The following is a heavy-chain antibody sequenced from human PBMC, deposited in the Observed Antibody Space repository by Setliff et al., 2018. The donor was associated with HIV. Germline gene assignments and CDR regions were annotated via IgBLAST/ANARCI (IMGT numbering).Heavy chain of an antibody. CDR3: ASYRGDTMILVVTTGAFDI. D-gene: IGHD3-22*01. V-gene: IGHV1-3*01. Sequence: ASVKVSCKASGYTFTKYGMHWVRQAPGQRLEWMGWINAANGNTEYSQKFQGRVTITRDTSANTAYMERSSLRSEDTAVYYCASYRGDTMILVVTTGAFDIWGQGTMVTVSS. CDR1: GYTFTKYG. CDR2: INAANGNT. J-gene: IGHJ3*02.